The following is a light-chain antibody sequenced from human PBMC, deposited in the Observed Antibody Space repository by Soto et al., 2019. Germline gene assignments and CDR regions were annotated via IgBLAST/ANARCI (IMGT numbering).Light chain of an antibody. V-gene: IGKV1-5*03. CDR1: QSISSW. Sequence: DIQMTQSPSTLSASVGDRVTITCRASQSISSWLACYQQKPGKAPKLLIYKASSLESGVPSRFSGSGSGTDFTLTISRVEPEDFALYYCQQYGTSLWTFGQGTKVDIK. CDR2: KAS. CDR3: QQYGTSLWT. J-gene: IGKJ1*01.